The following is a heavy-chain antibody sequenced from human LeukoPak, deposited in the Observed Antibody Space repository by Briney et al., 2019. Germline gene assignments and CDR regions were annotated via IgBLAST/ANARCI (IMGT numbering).Heavy chain of an antibody. J-gene: IGHJ6*02. CDR3: ARRGPPRYYYGMDV. Sequence: SETLSLTCAVYGGSFSGYYWSWIRQPPGKGLEWIGYIYYSGSTNYNPSLKSRVTISVDTSKNQFSLKLSSVTAADTAVYYCARRGPPRYYYGMDVWGQGTTVTVSS. V-gene: IGHV4-59*08. CDR1: GGSFSGYY. CDR2: IYYSGST.